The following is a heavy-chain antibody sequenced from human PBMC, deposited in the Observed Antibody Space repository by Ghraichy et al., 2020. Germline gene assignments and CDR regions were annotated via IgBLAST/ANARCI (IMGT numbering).Heavy chain of an antibody. CDR3: VRDDRQGDAFDI. CDR1: GFTFSSYW. V-gene: IGHV3-74*01. J-gene: IGHJ3*02. Sequence: GGSLRLSCAASGFTFSSYWMHWVRQAPGKGLVWVSRINNDGTSTSYADSVKGRFTISRDNAKDTLYLQMSSLRAEDTSVYYCVRDDRQGDAFDIWGQGTMVTVSS. CDR2: INNDGTST.